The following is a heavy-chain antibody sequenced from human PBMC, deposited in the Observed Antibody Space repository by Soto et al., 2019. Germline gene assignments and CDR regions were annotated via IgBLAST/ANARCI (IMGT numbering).Heavy chain of an antibody. V-gene: IGHV1-69*12. J-gene: IGHJ4*02. D-gene: IGHD5-18*01. CDR2: IIPMFGTA. CDR1: GDTFSTYA. Sequence: QVQLVQSGAEVKKPESSVKVSCKAPGDTFSTYAISWVRQAPGQGLEWMGGIIPMFGTANYAQRFQDRVTITADESTNTVYMELSSLRSEDTAVYFCASGIQLWLRRINNGYSGWGQGTLVKVSS. CDR3: ASGIQLWLRRINNGYSG.